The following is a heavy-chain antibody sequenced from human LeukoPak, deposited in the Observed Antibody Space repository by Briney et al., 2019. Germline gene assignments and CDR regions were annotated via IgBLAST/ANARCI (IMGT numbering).Heavy chain of an antibody. CDR2: ISSSSSYI. Sequence: GGSLRLSCAAPGFTFSSYSMNWVRQAPGKGLEWVSSISSSSSYIYYADSVKGRFTISRDNAKNSLYLQMNSLRAEDTAVYYCAREPLTYNRIAAAGYKDDYWGQGTLVTVSS. CDR3: AREPLTYNRIAAAGYKDDY. D-gene: IGHD6-13*01. J-gene: IGHJ4*02. V-gene: IGHV3-21*01. CDR1: GFTFSSYS.